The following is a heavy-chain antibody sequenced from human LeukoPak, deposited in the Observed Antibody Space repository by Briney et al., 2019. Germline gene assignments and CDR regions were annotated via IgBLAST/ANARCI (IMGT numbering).Heavy chain of an antibody. J-gene: IGHJ6*02. Sequence: GGSLRLSCAASGFTFDDYAMHWVRQAPGKGLEWVSGISWNSGSIGYADSVKGRFTISRDNAKNSLYLQMNSLRAEDTALYYCAKAYGSGGGYYYSGMDVWGQGTTVTVSS. V-gene: IGHV3-9*01. CDR3: AKAYGSGGGYYYSGMDV. CDR1: GFTFDDYA. D-gene: IGHD3-10*01. CDR2: ISWNSGSI.